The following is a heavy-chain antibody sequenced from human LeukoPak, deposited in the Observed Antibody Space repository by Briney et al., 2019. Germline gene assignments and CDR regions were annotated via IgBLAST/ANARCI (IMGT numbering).Heavy chain of an antibody. J-gene: IGHJ6*02. Sequence: GESLKISRKGSGYSFTSYWIGWVRQMPGKGLEWMGIIYPGDSDTRYSPSFQGQVTISADKSISTAYLQWSSLKASDTAMYYCATKGYCSGGSCDYYYGMDVWGQGTTVTVSS. CDR2: IYPGDSDT. CDR1: GYSFTSYW. V-gene: IGHV5-51*01. D-gene: IGHD2-15*01. CDR3: ATKGYCSGGSCDYYYGMDV.